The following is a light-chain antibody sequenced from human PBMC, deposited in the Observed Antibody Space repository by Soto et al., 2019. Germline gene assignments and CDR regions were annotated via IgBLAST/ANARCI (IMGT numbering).Light chain of an antibody. V-gene: IGKV1-39*01. CDR2: AAS. J-gene: IGKJ1*01. Sequence: DIQMTQSPSSLSASVGDRVTITCRASQTISSFLNWYQQKPGKAPKLLIYAASSLQSGVPSRFSGSGSGTDFTLTISSLQPEDFATYXXXQXYXXPLTFGQGTKVDIK. CDR1: QTISSF. CDR3: XQXYXXPLT.